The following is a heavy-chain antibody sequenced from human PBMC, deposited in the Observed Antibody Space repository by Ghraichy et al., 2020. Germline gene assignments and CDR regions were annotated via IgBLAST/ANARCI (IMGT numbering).Heavy chain of an antibody. CDR2: ISSSGTTI. D-gene: IGHD5-18*01. CDR3: ARGMQLWLDYMDV. Sequence: GGSLRLSCAASRFTFSASFNAYSMNWVRQAPGKGLEWVSYISSSGTTIEYADSVKGRFTISRDNAKNSLYLQMNSLRDEDTAVYYCARGMQLWLDYMDVWGEGTTVTVSS. CDR1: RFTFSASFNAYS. V-gene: IGHV3-48*02. J-gene: IGHJ6*03.